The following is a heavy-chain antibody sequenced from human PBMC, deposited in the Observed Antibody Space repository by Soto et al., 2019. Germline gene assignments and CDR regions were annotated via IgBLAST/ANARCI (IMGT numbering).Heavy chain of an antibody. CDR2: LSGSAGST. J-gene: IGHJ4*02. CDR3: AKDLCAYSSGSCYFDY. CDR1: GFTFSTYV. D-gene: IGHD6-19*01. Sequence: RRLSCAASGFTFSTYVMSWVRQAPGKGLEWVSTLSGSAGSTYYADSVKGRFTISRDNSRNTLYLQMNSLRAEDTAIYYCAKDLCAYSSGSCYFDYWGQGTLVTVSS. V-gene: IGHV3-23*01.